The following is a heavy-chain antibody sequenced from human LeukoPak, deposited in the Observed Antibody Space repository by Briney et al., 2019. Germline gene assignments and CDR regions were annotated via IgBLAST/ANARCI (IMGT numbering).Heavy chain of an antibody. D-gene: IGHD3-10*01. J-gene: IGHJ4*02. CDR1: GYTFTSYD. Sequence: ASVKVSCKASGYTFTSYDINWVQQATGQGLEWMGWMNPNSGNTGYAQKFQGRVTMTRNTSISTAYMELSSLRSEDTAVYYCARALWFGEFPSDYWGQGTLVTVSS. V-gene: IGHV1-8*01. CDR3: ARALWFGEFPSDY. CDR2: MNPNSGNT.